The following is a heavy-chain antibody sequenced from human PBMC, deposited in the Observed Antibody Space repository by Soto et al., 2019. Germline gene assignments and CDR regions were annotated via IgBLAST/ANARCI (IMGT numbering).Heavy chain of an antibody. CDR3: ARRAHGAAAGIGSYCGGDCYPNWFDP. D-gene: IGHD2-21*02. CDR2: INHSGST. CDR1: GGSFSGYY. Sequence: PSETLSLTCAVYGGSFSGYYWSWIRQPPGKGLEWIGEINHSGSTNYNPSLKSRVTTSVDTSKNQFSLKLSSVTAADTAVYYCARRAHGAAAGIGSYCGGDCYPNWFDPWGQGTLVTVSS. J-gene: IGHJ5*02. V-gene: IGHV4-34*01.